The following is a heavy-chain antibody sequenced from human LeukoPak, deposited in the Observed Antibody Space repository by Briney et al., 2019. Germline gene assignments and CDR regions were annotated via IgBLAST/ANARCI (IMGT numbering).Heavy chain of an antibody. J-gene: IGHJ4*02. CDR3: AKVLGLYNWNDGGFDY. CDR2: IWYDGSKK. D-gene: IGHD1-20*01. V-gene: IGHV3-33*06. Sequence: GGSLRLSCAGSGFTFSSYGMHWVRQAPGKGLEWVAVIWYDGSKKYYADSVRGRFTISRDNSKNTLYLQMNSLRAEDTAVYYCAKVLGLYNWNDGGFDYWGQGTLVTVSS. CDR1: GFTFSSYG.